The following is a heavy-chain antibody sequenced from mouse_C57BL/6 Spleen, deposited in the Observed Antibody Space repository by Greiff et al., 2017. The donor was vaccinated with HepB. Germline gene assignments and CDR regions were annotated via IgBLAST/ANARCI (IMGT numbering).Heavy chain of an antibody. CDR2: IYPGDGDT. J-gene: IGHJ2*01. V-gene: IGHV1-82*01. D-gene: IGHD1-1*01. Sequence: QVQLQQSGPELVKPGASVKISCKASGYAFSSSWMNWVKQRPGKGLEWIGRIYPGDGDTNYNGKFKGKATLTADKSSSTAYMQLSSLTSEDSAVYFCAEGGYYGSSYGYWGQGTTLTVSS. CDR3: AEGGYYGSSYGY. CDR1: GYAFSSSW.